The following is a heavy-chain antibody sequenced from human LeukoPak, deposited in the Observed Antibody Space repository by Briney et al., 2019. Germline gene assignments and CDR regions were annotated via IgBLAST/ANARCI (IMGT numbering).Heavy chain of an antibody. CDR3: AKGHYYDRGGYYGCDY. J-gene: IGHJ4*02. V-gene: IGHV3-23*01. D-gene: IGHD3-22*01. Sequence: PGGSLRLSCAASGFTLSRCPMSWVRQAPGKGLEWVSGISGSGATTYYADSVKGRFTISRDNSKNMLYVQMNSLRDEDTAVYYCAKGHYYDRGGYYGCDYWGQGTLVTVSS. CDR2: ISGSGATT. CDR1: GFTLSRCP.